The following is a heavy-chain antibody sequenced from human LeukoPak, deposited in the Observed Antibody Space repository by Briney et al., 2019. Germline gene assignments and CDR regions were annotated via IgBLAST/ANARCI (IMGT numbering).Heavy chain of an antibody. CDR2: IYYSGST. V-gene: IGHV4-59*08. CDR3: ARRSAGAKPYSQH. CDR1: GGSISSYY. D-gene: IGHD1-26*01. J-gene: IGHJ1*01. Sequence: SETLSLTCTVSGGSISSYYWSWIRQPPGKGLEWIGYIYYSGSTNYNPSLKSRVTISVDTSKNQFSLKLSSVTAADTAVYYCARRSAGAKPYSQHWGQGTLVTVSS.